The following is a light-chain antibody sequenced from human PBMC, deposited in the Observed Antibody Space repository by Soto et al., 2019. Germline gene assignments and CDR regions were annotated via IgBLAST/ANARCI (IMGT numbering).Light chain of an antibody. Sequence: QSALTQSASVSGSRGQSITISCFGRNTDVGQGKSVSWYQQGPGKAPKLLIFEVTNRPSGISSRFSGSRSGNTASLTISGLQPDDEGDYYCVSYTDTDTLVFGTGTKVTVL. CDR3: VSYTDTDTLV. CDR2: EVT. CDR1: NTDVGQGKS. J-gene: IGLJ1*01. V-gene: IGLV2-14*01.